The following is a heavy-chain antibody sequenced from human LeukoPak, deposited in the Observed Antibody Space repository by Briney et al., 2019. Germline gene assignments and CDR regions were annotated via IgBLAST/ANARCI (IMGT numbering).Heavy chain of an antibody. Sequence: SETLSLTCAVYGGSFSGYYWSWIRQPPGKGLEWIGYIYHSGSTYYNPSLKSRVTISVDRSKNQFSLKLSSVTAADTAVYYCARTSIAARRANAFDIWGQGTMVTVSS. CDR3: ARTSIAARRANAFDI. CDR2: IYHSGST. D-gene: IGHD6-6*01. V-gene: IGHV4-34*01. CDR1: GGSFSGYY. J-gene: IGHJ3*02.